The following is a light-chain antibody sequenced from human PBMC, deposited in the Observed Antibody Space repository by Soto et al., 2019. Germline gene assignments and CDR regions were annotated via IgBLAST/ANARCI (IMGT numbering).Light chain of an antibody. Sequence: EIVMTQSPATLSVSPGESATLSCRASQPVSSNLAWYRQKPGQAPTLLIYRASTRATDIPARFSGSGSGTEFTLTISSLQSEDFAVYYCQQYNNWPYTFGPGTKLEI. CDR2: RAS. J-gene: IGKJ2*01. CDR1: QPVSSN. V-gene: IGKV3-15*01. CDR3: QQYNNWPYT.